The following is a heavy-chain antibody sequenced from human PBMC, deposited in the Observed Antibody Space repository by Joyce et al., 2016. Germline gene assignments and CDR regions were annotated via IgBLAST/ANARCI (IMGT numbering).Heavy chain of an antibody. V-gene: IGHV3-30*04. CDR1: GFSFKNYA. D-gene: IGHD6-19*01. Sequence: QVQLVESGGGVVQPGRSLRLSCAASGFSFKNYAMHWVRQAPGKGLEWVTVILYDGSNKNYADSVKGRFTISRDNSKNTLYLQMNSLRPEDTAMYYCAREPTSGWYTGRFDSWGQGTLVTVSS. J-gene: IGHJ4*02. CDR2: ILYDGSNK. CDR3: AREPTSGWYTGRFDS.